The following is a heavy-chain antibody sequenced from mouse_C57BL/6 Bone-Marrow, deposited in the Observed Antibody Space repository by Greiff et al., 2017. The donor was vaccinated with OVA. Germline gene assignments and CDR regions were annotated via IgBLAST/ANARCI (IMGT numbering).Heavy chain of an antibody. CDR1: GYTFTDYY. Sequence: EVQLQQSGPELVKPGASVKISCKASGYTFTDYYMNWVKQSHGKSLEWIGDINPNNGGTSYNQKFKGKATLTVDKSSSTAYMELRSLTSEDSAVYYCARKGPGAWFAYWGQGTLVTVSA. CDR3: ARKGPGAWFAY. CDR2: INPNNGGT. V-gene: IGHV1-26*01. J-gene: IGHJ3*01.